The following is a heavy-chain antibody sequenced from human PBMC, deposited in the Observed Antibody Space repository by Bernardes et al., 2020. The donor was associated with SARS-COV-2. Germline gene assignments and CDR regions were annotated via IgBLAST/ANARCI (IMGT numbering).Heavy chain of an antibody. CDR2: ISAYNGNT. J-gene: IGHJ4*02. D-gene: IGHD3-10*01. Sequence: ASVKVSCKASGYTFTSYGISWVRQAPGQGLAWMGWISAYNGNTNYAQKLQGRVTMTTDTSPSTAYMELRSQRTDDTAVYYCASGGIWFGELVIYWGQGALVAVHS. CDR1: GYTFTSYG. CDR3: ASGGIWFGELVIY. V-gene: IGHV1-18*01.